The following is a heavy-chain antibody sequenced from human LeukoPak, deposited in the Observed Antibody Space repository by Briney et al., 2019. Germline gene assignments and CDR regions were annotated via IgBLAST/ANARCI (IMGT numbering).Heavy chain of an antibody. Sequence: PGGSLRLSCAASGFTFRNAWMSWVRQVPGKGLEWVGRIRSKTKGGTTDCAAPVKGRFTISRDDSTNTLYLQMDSLKTEDTAVYYCTNHGGNPGQIFDFWGQGTLVTVSS. CDR3: TNHGGNPGQIFDF. D-gene: IGHD4-23*01. V-gene: IGHV3-15*01. CDR2: IRSKTKGGTT. CDR1: GFTFRNAW. J-gene: IGHJ4*02.